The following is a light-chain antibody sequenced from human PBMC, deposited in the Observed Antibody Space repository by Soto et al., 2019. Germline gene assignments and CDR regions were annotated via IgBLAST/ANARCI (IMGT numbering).Light chain of an antibody. CDR1: QSISSW. CDR3: QQYSTYLYT. Sequence: DMQMTQSPSTLSASVGDRVTITCRASQSISSWLAWYQQKPGKAPKLLIYKASSLEGGVPSRFSGSGSGTEFTLTISSLQPDDFATYYCQQYSTYLYTFGQGTKLEI. V-gene: IGKV1-5*03. CDR2: KAS. J-gene: IGKJ2*01.